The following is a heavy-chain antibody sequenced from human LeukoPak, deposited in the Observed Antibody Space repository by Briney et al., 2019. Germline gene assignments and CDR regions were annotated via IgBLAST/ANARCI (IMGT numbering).Heavy chain of an antibody. J-gene: IGHJ6*02. CDR1: GYTLTELS. Sequence: ASVKVSCKVSGYTLTELSMHWVRQAPGKGLEWMGGFDPEDGETIYAQKFQGRVTMTRDTSTSTVYMELSSLRSEDTAVYYCARGVGATLYYYYGMDVWGQGTTVTVSS. CDR2: FDPEDGET. CDR3: ARGVGATLYYYYGMDV. V-gene: IGHV1-24*01. D-gene: IGHD1-26*01.